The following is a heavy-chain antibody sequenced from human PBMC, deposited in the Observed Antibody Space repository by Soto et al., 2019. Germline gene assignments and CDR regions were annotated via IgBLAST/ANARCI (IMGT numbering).Heavy chain of an antibody. D-gene: IGHD6-19*01. Sequence: QVQVQESGPGLVKPSGTLSLTCAVSGGSFSTDNWWSWVRQPPGKGLEWIGEIYHTGKTNYNPSLKSRVTISADTSKNQLSLQLTSVTAADTAVYYCARDQDSGWGLDSWGQGILVTVSS. CDR2: IYHTGKT. CDR3: ARDQDSGWGLDS. CDR1: GGSFSTDNW. V-gene: IGHV4-4*02. J-gene: IGHJ4*02.